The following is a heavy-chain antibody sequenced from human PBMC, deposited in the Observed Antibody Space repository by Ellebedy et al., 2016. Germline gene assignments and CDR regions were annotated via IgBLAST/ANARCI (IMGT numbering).Heavy chain of an antibody. D-gene: IGHD3-10*01. CDR3: ARASRFSPRLGGSGTLYYYAMDV. CDR1: GYIFTSYD. J-gene: IGHJ6*02. V-gene: IGHV1-18*01. Sequence: ASVKVSCXASGYIFTSYDLNWVRQAPGQGLEWMGWISAYNGNTNYAQKLQGRVTMTTDTSTSTAYMELRSPRSDDTAVYYCARASRFSPRLGGSGTLYYYAMDVWGQGTTVSVSS. CDR2: ISAYNGNT.